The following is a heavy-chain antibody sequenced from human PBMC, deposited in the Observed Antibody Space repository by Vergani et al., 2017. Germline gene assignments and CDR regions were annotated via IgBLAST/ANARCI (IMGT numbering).Heavy chain of an antibody. CDR1: GGSISSYY. CDR3: ARLGGSSTSPMGFDP. V-gene: IGHV4-59*01. J-gene: IGHJ5*02. Sequence: QVQLQESGPGLVKPSETLSLTCTVPGGSISSYYWSWIRQPPGKGLEWIGYIYYSGSTNYNPSLKSRVTISVDTSKNQFSLKLSSVTAADTAVYYCARLGGSSTSPMGFDPWGQGTLVTVSS. CDR2: IYYSGST. D-gene: IGHD2-2*01.